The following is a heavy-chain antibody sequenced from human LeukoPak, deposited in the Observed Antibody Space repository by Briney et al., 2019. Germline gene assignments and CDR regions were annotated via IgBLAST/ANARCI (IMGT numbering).Heavy chain of an antibody. V-gene: IGHV3-9*01. CDR3: AKDSSGRLGELSEGIDY. J-gene: IGHJ4*02. Sequence: GGSLRLSCAASGFTFDDYAMPRVRQAPGKGLEWVSGISWNSGSIGYADCVKGRFTISRDNAKNSLYLQMNRLRAEETALYYCAKDSSGRLGELSEGIDYWGQGTLVTVSS. CDR2: ISWNSGSI. D-gene: IGHD3-16*02. CDR1: GFTFDDYA.